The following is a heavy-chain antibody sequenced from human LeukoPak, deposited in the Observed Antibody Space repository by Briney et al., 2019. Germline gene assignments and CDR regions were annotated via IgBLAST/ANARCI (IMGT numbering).Heavy chain of an antibody. CDR3: ASSTVTTRGVGDFDL. CDR2: ISYDGSNE. J-gene: IGHJ3*01. V-gene: IGHV3-30*03. D-gene: IGHD4-17*01. CDR1: GFTFSSYG. Sequence: GRSLRLSCAASGFTFSSYGMHWVRQAPGKGLEWVAVISYDGSNEYYADSVKGRFSISRDNSKSTLYLEVNSLRADDTAIYYCASSTVTTRGVGDFDLWGHGTWVTVSS.